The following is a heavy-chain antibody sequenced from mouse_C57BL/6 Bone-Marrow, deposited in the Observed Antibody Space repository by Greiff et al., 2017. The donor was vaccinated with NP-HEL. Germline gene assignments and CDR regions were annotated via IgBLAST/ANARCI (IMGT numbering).Heavy chain of an antibody. CDR1: GYTFTDYE. D-gene: IGHD1-1*01. CDR3: TRDYYGSSYSWYFDV. CDR2: IDPETGGT. J-gene: IGHJ1*03. V-gene: IGHV1-15*01. Sequence: VQLQQSGAELVRPGASVTLSCKASGYTFTDYEMHWVKQTPVHGLEWIGAIDPETGGTAYNQKFKGKAILTADKSSSTAYMELRSLTSEDSAVYYCTRDYYGSSYSWYFDVWGTGTTVTVSS.